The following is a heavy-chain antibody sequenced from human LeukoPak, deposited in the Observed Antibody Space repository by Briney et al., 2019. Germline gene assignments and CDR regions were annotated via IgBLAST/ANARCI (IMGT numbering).Heavy chain of an antibody. CDR1: GGSFSGYY. J-gene: IGHJ4*02. CDR3: AGQDGYNWGYFDY. V-gene: IGHV4-34*01. Sequence: SETLSLTCAVYGGSFSGYYWSWIRQPPGKGLEWIGEINHSGSTNYNPSLKSRVTISVDTSKNQFSLKLSSVTAADTAVYYCAGQDGYNWGYFDYWGQGTLVTVSS. D-gene: IGHD5-24*01. CDR2: INHSGST.